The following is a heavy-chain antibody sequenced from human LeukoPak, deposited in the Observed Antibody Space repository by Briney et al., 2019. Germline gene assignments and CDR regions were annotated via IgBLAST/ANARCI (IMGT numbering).Heavy chain of an antibody. Sequence: GGSLRLSCAASGFTFSSYAMSWVRQAPGKGLEWVSAISGSGGSTYYADSVKGRFTISRDNSKNTLYLQTNSLRAEGTAVYYCAKAGDSSGYYYDYFDYWGQGTLVTVSS. V-gene: IGHV3-23*01. J-gene: IGHJ4*02. CDR1: GFTFSSYA. CDR2: ISGSGGST. D-gene: IGHD3-22*01. CDR3: AKAGDSSGYYYDYFDY.